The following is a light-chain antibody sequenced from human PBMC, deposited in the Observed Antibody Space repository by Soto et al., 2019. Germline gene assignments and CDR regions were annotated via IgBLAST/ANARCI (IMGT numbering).Light chain of an antibody. Sequence: EIVLTQSPGTLSLSPGERASLSCRASQSVSSTFLAWYQQKPGQAPRLLIYAASTRATGIPDRFSGNGSGTDFTLTISRLEPEDFAVYYCQQHGSLLWTFGQGTKVEIK. V-gene: IGKV3-20*01. CDR1: QSVSSTF. CDR3: QQHGSLLWT. J-gene: IGKJ1*01. CDR2: AAS.